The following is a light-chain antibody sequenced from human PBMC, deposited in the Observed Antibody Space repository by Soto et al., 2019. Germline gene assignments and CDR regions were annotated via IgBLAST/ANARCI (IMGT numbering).Light chain of an antibody. CDR1: QSINNY. Sequence: IQICHSPFSQSPYHRDIFTITCRAIQSINNYLAWYQQKPGKVPRLVMYAATTLQSGVPSRFSGSGSGTDFTLTISSLQPEDFATYYCQQCYSTLVTFGPGTKVDIK. CDR3: QQCYSTLVT. V-gene: IGKV1-27*01. J-gene: IGKJ3*01. CDR2: AAT.